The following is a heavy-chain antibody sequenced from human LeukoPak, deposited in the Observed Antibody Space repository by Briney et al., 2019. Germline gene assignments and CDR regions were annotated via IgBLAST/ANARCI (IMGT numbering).Heavy chain of an antibody. CDR2: IIPIFGTA. Sequence: SVKVSCKASGGTFSSYAISWVRQAPGQGLEWMGGIIPIFGTANYAQKFQGRVTITADKSTSTAYMELSSLRAEDTALYYCAREKDYYGSGSYYKTTYYFDYWGQGTLVTVSS. D-gene: IGHD3-10*01. CDR1: GGTFSSYA. J-gene: IGHJ4*02. V-gene: IGHV1-69*06. CDR3: AREKDYYGSGSYYKTTYYFDY.